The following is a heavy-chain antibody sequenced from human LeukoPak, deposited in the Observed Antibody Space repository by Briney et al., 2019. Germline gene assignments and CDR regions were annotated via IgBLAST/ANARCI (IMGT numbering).Heavy chain of an antibody. CDR3: ARIRNYYDSSGYPLDY. J-gene: IGHJ4*02. V-gene: IGHV1-2*06. CDR1: GYTFTGYD. Sequence: ASVKVSCEASGYTFTGYDMHWVRQAPGQGLEWMGRINPESGGKNYAQKFKGRVTMTRDTPISPAYKDLSRLRSDATAVYYCARIRNYYDSSGYPLDYWGQGTLVTVSS. D-gene: IGHD3-22*01. CDR2: INPESGGK.